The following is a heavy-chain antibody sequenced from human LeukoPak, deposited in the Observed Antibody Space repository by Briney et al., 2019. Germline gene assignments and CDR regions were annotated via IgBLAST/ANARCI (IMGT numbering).Heavy chain of an antibody. CDR2: IWYDGRTK. CDR3: AREWGRIAVAGGPGY. J-gene: IGHJ4*02. V-gene: IGHV3-33*02. Sequence: PGGSLRLSCAVSGFIFSNYGMHWVRQAPGKGLEWVALIWYDGRTKFHADPARGRSTISRDNSANTLYLQMSSLRVEDTAVYYCAREWGRIAVAGGPGYWGQGALVTVSS. CDR1: GFIFSNYG. D-gene: IGHD6-19*01.